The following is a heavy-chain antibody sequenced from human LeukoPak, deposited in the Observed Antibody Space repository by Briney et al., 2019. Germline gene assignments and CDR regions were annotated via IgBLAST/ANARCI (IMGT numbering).Heavy chain of an antibody. Sequence: SQTLTLTCTVCGGSINSGSYYGSWIRQPAGKGLEWIGRIYTSGSINYNSSLKSRVSRSVDASMNQFSLKLSSVTAADTAVYYCARGRTIFGVVMGSVGHYYFDYWGQGTLVTVSS. CDR3: ARGRTIFGVVMGSVGHYYFDY. D-gene: IGHD3-3*01. V-gene: IGHV4-61*02. J-gene: IGHJ4*02. CDR2: IYTSGSI. CDR1: GGSINSGSYY.